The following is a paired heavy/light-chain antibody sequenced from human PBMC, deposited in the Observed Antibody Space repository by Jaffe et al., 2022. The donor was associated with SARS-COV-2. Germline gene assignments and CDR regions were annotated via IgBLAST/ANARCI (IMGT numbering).Heavy chain of an antibody. Sequence: QLQLQESGPGLVKPSETLSLTCTVSGGSISSSSYYWGWIRQPPGKGLEWIGSIYYSGSTYYNPSLKSRVTISVDTSKNQFSLKLSSVTAADTAVYYCARLYGGRDGYNPIDYYFDYWGQGTLVTVSS. CDR1: GGSISSSSYY. V-gene: IGHV4-39*01. D-gene: IGHD5-12*01. CDR2: IYYSGST. CDR3: ARLYGGRDGYNPIDYYFDY. J-gene: IGHJ4*02.
Light chain of an antibody. CDR1: QSISSW. CDR3: QQYNSYPT. J-gene: IGKJ5*01. CDR2: KAS. V-gene: IGKV1-5*03. Sequence: DIQMTQSPSTLSASVGDRVTITCRASQSISSWLAWYQQKPGKAPKLLIYKASSLESGVPSRFSGSGSGTEFTLTISSLQPDDFATYYCQQYNSYPTFGQGTRLEIK.